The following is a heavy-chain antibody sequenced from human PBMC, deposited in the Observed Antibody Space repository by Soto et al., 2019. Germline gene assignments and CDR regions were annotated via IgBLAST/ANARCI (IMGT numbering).Heavy chain of an antibody. CDR2: IWYDGSNK. Sequence: GGSLRLSCAASGFTFSSYGMHWVRQAPGKGLEWVAVIWYDGSNKYYADSVKGRFTISRDNSKNTLYLQMNSLRAEDTAVYYCARAMVGCSSTSCFPALGVYYYYMDVWGKGTTVTVSS. CDR3: ARAMVGCSSTSCFPALGVYYYYMDV. CDR1: GFTFSSYG. D-gene: IGHD2-2*01. J-gene: IGHJ6*03. V-gene: IGHV3-33*01.